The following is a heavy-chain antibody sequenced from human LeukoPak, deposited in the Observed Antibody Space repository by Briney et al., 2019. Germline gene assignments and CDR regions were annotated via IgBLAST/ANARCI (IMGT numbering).Heavy chain of an antibody. CDR2: INHSGST. V-gene: IGHV4-34*01. D-gene: IGHD6-19*01. CDR1: GGSFSGYY. CDR3: ASLYSSGWYGGGNWFDP. J-gene: IGHJ5*02. Sequence: SETLSLTCAVYGGSFSGYYWSWIRQPPGKGLEWIGEINHSGSTNYNPSLKSRVTISVDTSKNQFSLKLSSVTAADTAVYYCASLYSSGWYGGGNWFDPWGQGTLVTVSS.